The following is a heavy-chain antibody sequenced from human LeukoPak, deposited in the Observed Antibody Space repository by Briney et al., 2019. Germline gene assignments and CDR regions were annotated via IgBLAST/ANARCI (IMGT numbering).Heavy chain of an antibody. CDR1: VGTFSSYA. CDR2: IIPILGIP. J-gene: IGHJ5*02. V-gene: IGHV1-69*10. CDR3: ASSSTTPGNWFDL. D-gene: IGHD2-2*01. Sequence: SVKVSCTASVGTFSSYAIRWVRQAPGQGREWIGCIIPILGIPNSAHQFQGRLTITADKSTITAYMELSSLRSEDTAVYYCASSSTTPGNWFDLWGQGTLVTVSS.